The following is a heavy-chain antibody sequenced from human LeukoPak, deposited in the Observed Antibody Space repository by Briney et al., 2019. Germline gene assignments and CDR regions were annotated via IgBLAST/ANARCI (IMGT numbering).Heavy chain of an antibody. D-gene: IGHD5-24*01. V-gene: IGHV3-23*01. CDR2: ISGGGGNT. CDR3: AKPWRWRQTNDAFDI. J-gene: IGHJ3*02. Sequence: PGGSLRLSCAASGFTFSDYYMSWIRQAPGKGLEWGSAISGGGGNTYHADSVKGPFTISRANSKNTLYLQMNSLRAKDTAVYYWAKPWRWRQTNDAFDIWGQGTMVTVSS. CDR1: GFTFSDYY.